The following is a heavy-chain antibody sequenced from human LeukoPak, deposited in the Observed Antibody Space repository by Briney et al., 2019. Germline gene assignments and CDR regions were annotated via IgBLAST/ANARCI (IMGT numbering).Heavy chain of an antibody. CDR3: ARDRVGQQLVGRKNNYYYMDV. J-gene: IGHJ6*03. Sequence: SETLSLTCTVSGGSISSYYWSWIRQPAGKGLEWIGRIYTSGSTNYNPSLKSRVTISVDTSKNQFSLKLRSVTAADTAVYYCARDRVGQQLVGRKNNYYYMDVWGKGTTVTISS. D-gene: IGHD6-13*01. V-gene: IGHV4-4*07. CDR1: GGSISSYY. CDR2: IYTSGST.